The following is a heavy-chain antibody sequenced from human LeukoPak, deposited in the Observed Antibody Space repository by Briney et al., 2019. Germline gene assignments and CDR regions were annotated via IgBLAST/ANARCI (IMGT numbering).Heavy chain of an antibody. Sequence: GGSLRLSCEASGFTFSSYWMSWVRQAPGKGLEWVPNIKQDGSEKYYVDSVKGRFTISRDNAKNSLYLQMNSLRAEDTAVYYCARDQGRGKDYFDYWGQGTLVTVSS. J-gene: IGHJ4*02. CDR1: GFTFSSYW. CDR2: IKQDGSEK. D-gene: IGHD4-23*01. V-gene: IGHV3-7*01. CDR3: ARDQGRGKDYFDY.